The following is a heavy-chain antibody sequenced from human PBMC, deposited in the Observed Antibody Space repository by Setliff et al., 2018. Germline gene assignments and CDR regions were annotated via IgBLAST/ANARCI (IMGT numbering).Heavy chain of an antibody. CDR3: AGGPRWYDSSGYYFRTDN. J-gene: IGHJ4*02. V-gene: IGHV3-23*01. CDR2: ISGSSVDT. Sequence: AGGSLRLSCAASGFTFGSYAMSWVRQTPGKGLEWVSTISGSSVDTYYVDSVKGRFAISRDNSKNTLSLQMNSLRAEDTAVYYCAGGPRWYDSSGYYFRTDNWGQGTLVTVSS. D-gene: IGHD3-22*01. CDR1: GFTFGSYA.